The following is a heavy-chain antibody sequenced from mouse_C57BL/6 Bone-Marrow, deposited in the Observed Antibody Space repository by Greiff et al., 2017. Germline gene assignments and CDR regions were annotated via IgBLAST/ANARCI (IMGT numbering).Heavy chain of an antibody. CDR2: IHPNSGST. CDR1: GYTFTSYW. J-gene: IGHJ1*03. Sequence: QVQLKQPGAELVKPGASVKLSCKASGYTFTSYWMHWVKQRPGQGLEWIGMIHPNSGSTNYNEKFKSKATLTVDKSSSTAYMQLSSLTSEDSAVYYCARFFPPHYYGSSYRYFDVWGTGTTVTVSS. D-gene: IGHD1-1*01. V-gene: IGHV1-64*01. CDR3: ARFFPPHYYGSSYRYFDV.